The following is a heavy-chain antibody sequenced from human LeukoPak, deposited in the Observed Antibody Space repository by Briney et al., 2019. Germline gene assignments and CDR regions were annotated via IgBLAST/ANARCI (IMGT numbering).Heavy chain of an antibody. CDR3: ATPYYDFWSGYYKRGVRGADAFDI. J-gene: IGHJ3*02. CDR1: GESFSDYY. CDR2: ISSSGSTI. Sequence: LSLTCAVYGESFSDYYMSWIRQAPGKGLEWVSYISSSGSTIYYADSVKGRFTISRDNAKNSLYLQMNSLRAEDTAVYYCATPYYDFWSGYYKRGVRGADAFDIWGQGTMVTVSS. V-gene: IGHV3-11*04. D-gene: IGHD3-3*01.